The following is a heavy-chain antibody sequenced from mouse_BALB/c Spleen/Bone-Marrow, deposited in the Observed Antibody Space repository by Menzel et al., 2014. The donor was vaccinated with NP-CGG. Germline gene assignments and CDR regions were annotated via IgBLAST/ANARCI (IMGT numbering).Heavy chain of an antibody. CDR2: IDPANGNT. V-gene: IGHV14-3*02. D-gene: IGHD2-1*01. CDR3: ARYGNYCYAMGY. Sequence: EVKLQESGAELVKPGASVKLSCTASGFNIKDTYMHWVKQRPEQGLEWIGRIDPANGNTKYDPKFQGKATITADTSSNTAYLQLSSLTSEDTAVYYCARYGNYCYAMGYWGQGTSVTVSS. J-gene: IGHJ4*01. CDR1: GFNIKDTY.